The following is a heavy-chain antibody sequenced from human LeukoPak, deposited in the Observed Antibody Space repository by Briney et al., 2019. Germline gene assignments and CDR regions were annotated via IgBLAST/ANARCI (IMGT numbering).Heavy chain of an antibody. Sequence: SETLSLTCAVYGGSFSGYYWSWIRQPPGKGLEWIGEINHSGSTNYNPSLKSRVTISVDTSKNQFSLKLSSVTAADTAVYYCARNDFWSGYFDCWGQGTLVTVSS. CDR2: INHSGST. V-gene: IGHV4-34*01. J-gene: IGHJ4*02. CDR3: ARNDFWSGYFDC. D-gene: IGHD3-3*01. CDR1: GGSFSGYY.